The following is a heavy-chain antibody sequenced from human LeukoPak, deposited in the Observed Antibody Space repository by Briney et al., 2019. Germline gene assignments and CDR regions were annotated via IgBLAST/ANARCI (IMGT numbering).Heavy chain of an antibody. D-gene: IGHD2-15*01. Sequence: GGSLSLSCAGSGFTFSTYWMTWVRQAPGKGLEWVANINQDGTIKQYVESVKGRFTISRDNAQTSLYLQINSRGDEDTSIYYCSGGDVFDIWGQGTMVTVSS. V-gene: IGHV3-7*01. CDR3: SGGDVFDI. CDR1: GFTFSTYW. J-gene: IGHJ3*02. CDR2: INQDGTIK.